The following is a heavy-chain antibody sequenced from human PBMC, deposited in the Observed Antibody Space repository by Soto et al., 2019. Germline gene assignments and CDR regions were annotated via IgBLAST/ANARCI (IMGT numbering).Heavy chain of an antibody. CDR1: GGSISSYY. Sequence: SETLSLTCTVSGGSISSYYWSWIRQPPGKGLEWIGYIYYSGSTNYNPSLKSRVTISVDTSKNQFSLKLSSVTAADTAVYYCARGLNWNYSSGLNWFDPWGQGTLVTVSS. V-gene: IGHV4-59*01. CDR3: ARGLNWNYSSGLNWFDP. J-gene: IGHJ5*02. CDR2: IYYSGST. D-gene: IGHD1-7*01.